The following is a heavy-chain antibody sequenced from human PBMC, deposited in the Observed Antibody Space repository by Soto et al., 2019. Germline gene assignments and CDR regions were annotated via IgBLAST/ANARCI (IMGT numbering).Heavy chain of an antibody. J-gene: IGHJ4*02. D-gene: IGHD2-15*01. Sequence: SETLSLTCTVSGGSISSYYWSWIRQPPGKGLEWIGYIYYSGSTNYNPSLKSRITISIDTSKNQFSLKLSSVTAADTAVYYCARVYCSGGSCYSHFDYWGQGTLVTVSS. CDR3: ARVYCSGGSCYSHFDY. V-gene: IGHV4-59*01. CDR1: GGSISSYY. CDR2: IYYSGST.